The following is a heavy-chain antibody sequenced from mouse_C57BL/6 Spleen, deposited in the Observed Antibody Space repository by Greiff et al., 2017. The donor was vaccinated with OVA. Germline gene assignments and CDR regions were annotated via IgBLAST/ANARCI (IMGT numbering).Heavy chain of an antibody. J-gene: IGHJ3*01. CDR3: ARYDSGYGFAY. D-gene: IGHD3-2*02. Sequence: EVKLMESGGGLVQPGGSLSLSCAASGFTFTDYYMSWVRQPPGKALEWLGFIRNKANGYTTEYSASVKGRFTISRDNSQSILYLQMNALRAEDSATYYCARYDSGYGFAYWGQGTLVTVSA. CDR2: IRNKANGYTT. V-gene: IGHV7-3*01. CDR1: GFTFTDYY.